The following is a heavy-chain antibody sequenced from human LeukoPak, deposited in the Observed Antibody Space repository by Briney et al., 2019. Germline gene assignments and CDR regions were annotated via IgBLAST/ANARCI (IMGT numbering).Heavy chain of an antibody. V-gene: IGHV3-23*01. D-gene: IGHD6-19*01. J-gene: IGHJ4*02. CDR2: IFGSGGST. Sequence: GGSLRLSCAASGFTFSSYAMYWVRQAPGKGLEWASGIFGSGGSTHYADSVKGRFTISRDNSKNTVYLQMNSLRAEDTAVYYCAKTTTGYSSGRFPGWPVDYWGQGTLVTASS. CDR3: AKTTTGYSSGRFPGWPVDY. CDR1: GFTFSSYA.